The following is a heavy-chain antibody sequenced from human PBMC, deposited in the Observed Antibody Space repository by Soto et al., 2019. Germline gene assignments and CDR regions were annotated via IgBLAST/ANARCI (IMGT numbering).Heavy chain of an antibody. D-gene: IGHD6-13*01. V-gene: IGHV4-34*01. CDR3: ARSYGSSWYMTFDY. CDR1: GESFSGYY. CDR2: INHSGST. Sequence: QVQLQQWGAGLLKPSETLSLTCAVYGESFSGYYWSWIRQPPGKGLEWIGEINHSGSTNYNPSLKSRVTISVDTSKNQFSLKLSSVTVADTAVYYCARSYGSSWYMTFDYWGQGTLVTVSS. J-gene: IGHJ4*02.